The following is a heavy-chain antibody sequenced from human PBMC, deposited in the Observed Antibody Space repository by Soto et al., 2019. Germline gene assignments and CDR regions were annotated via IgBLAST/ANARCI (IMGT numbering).Heavy chain of an antibody. CDR1: GFTFSSYA. Sequence: PGGSLRLSCAASGFTFSSYAMSWVRQAPGKGLEWVSAISGSGGSTYYADSVKGRFTISRDNSKNTLYLQMNSLRAEDTAVYYCARDMNEVVRASYYYYGMDVWGQGTTVTVSS. J-gene: IGHJ6*02. D-gene: IGHD3-10*01. CDR2: ISGSGGST. V-gene: IGHV3-23*01. CDR3: ARDMNEVVRASYYYYGMDV.